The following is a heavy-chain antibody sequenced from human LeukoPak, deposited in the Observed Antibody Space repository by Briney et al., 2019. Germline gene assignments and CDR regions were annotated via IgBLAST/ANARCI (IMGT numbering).Heavy chain of an antibody. V-gene: IGHV4-30-2*01. CDR2: IYHSGST. CDR3: ARDSRLDYYFFGMDV. CDR1: GGSISSGGYY. Sequence: SETLSLTCTVSGGSISSGGYYWSWIRQPPGKGLEWIGYIYHSGSTYYNPSLKSRVTISVDRSKNQFSLKLSSVTAADTAVYYCARDSRLDYYFFGMDVWGQGATVTVSS. J-gene: IGHJ6*02.